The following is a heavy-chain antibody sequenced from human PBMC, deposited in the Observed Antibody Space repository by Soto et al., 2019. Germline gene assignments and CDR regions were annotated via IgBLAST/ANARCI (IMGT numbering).Heavy chain of an antibody. D-gene: IGHD1-1*01. CDR3: AIHRLEFWNWFDA. CDR1: AGMTSPSSNY. V-gene: IGHV4-39*01. Sequence: SRSGSAGMTSPSSNYGCRLCKPPGRGLEWSVSIYSSGRTYYKPSLKSRVTISLDTSKNQFSLKLSSVTAADTAFFYCAIHRLEFWNWFDAWGQGTLVTVS. J-gene: IGHJ5*02. CDR2: IYSSGRT.